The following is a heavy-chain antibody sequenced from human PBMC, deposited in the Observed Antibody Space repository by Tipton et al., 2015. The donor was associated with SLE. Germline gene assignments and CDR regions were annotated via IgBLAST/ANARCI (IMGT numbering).Heavy chain of an antibody. D-gene: IGHD3-3*01. CDR1: GFTFNSYA. Sequence: SLRLSCVASGFTFNSYAITWVRQAPGKGLEWVAVISYDGSNKYYADSVKGRFTISRDNSKNTLYLQMNSLRAEDTAVYYCARDETGDFWSDNWFDPWGQGTLVTVSS. CDR3: ARDETGDFWSDNWFDP. CDR2: ISYDGSNK. J-gene: IGHJ5*02. V-gene: IGHV3-30-3*01.